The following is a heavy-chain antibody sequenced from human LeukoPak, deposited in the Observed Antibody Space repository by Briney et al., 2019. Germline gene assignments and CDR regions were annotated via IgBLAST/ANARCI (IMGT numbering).Heavy chain of an antibody. Sequence: ASVKVSCKASGYIFTSYGISWVRQAPGQGLEWMGWISAYNGNTNYAQKFQGRVTMTTDTSTSTAYMELRSLRSDDTAVYYCARALSSSSSWYYYYYMDVWGKGTTVTVSS. CDR1: GYIFTSYG. CDR2: ISAYNGNT. CDR3: ARALSSSSSWYYYYYMDV. V-gene: IGHV1-18*01. J-gene: IGHJ6*03. D-gene: IGHD6-6*01.